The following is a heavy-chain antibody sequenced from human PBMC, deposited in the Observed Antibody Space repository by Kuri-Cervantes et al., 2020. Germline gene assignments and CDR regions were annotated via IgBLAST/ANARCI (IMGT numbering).Heavy chain of an antibody. CDR1: GFTFSNAW. D-gene: IGHD6-13*01. CDR3: AKRDTSSRYYFDF. CDR2: SGNGGGT. Sequence: GGSLRLSCAASGFTFSNAWMSWVRQAPGKGLEWVSTSGNGGGTYYADSVKGRFSISRDNSKNTLFLQMNSLRAEDTAVYYCAKRDTSSRYYFDFWGQGTLVTVSS. V-gene: IGHV3-23*01. J-gene: IGHJ4*02.